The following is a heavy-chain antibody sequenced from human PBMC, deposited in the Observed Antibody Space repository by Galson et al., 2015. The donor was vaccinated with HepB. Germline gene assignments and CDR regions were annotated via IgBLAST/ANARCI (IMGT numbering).Heavy chain of an antibody. J-gene: IGHJ4*02. CDR1: GGSFSGYY. CDR2: INHSGST. D-gene: IGHD3-10*01. V-gene: IGHV4-34*01. CDR3: ARGVYYGSAHPFDY. Sequence: SETLSLTCAVYGGSFSGYYWSWIRQPPGKGLEWIGEINHSGSTNYNPSLKSRVTISVDTSKNQFSLKLGSVTAADTAVYYCARGVYYGSAHPFDYWGQGTLVTVSS.